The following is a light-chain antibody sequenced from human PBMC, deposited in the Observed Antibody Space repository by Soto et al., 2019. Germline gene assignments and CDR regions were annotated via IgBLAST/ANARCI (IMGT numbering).Light chain of an antibody. J-gene: IGKJ1*01. Sequence: EVVLTQSPATLSLSPGEGATLSCRVSQSISSSYLSWYQQRPGQAPRLLIYGASTRATGIPARFSGSGSGTDFTLTISRLESEDFAVYYCQVYGRSPLKLTFGPGTKVDIK. CDR3: QVYGRSPLKLT. V-gene: IGKV3-20*01. CDR2: GAS. CDR1: QSISSSY.